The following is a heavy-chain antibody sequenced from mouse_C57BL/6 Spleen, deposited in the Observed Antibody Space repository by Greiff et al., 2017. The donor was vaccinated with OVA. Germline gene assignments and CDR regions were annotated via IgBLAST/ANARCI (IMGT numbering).Heavy chain of an antibody. Sequence: QVQLQQPGAELVMPAASVKLSCKASGYTFTSYWMHWVKQRPGQGLEWIGEIDPSDSYTNYNQKFKGKSTLTVDKSSSTAYMQLSSLTSEDSAVYYCARMGTYYSNDYFDYWGQGTTLTVSS. J-gene: IGHJ2*01. V-gene: IGHV1-69*01. D-gene: IGHD2-5*01. CDR3: ARMGTYYSNDYFDY. CDR1: GYTFTSYW. CDR2: IDPSDSYT.